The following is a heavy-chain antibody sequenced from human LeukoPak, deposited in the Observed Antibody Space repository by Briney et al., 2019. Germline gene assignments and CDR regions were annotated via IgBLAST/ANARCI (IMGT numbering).Heavy chain of an antibody. D-gene: IGHD6-19*01. J-gene: IGHJ4*02. Sequence: GGSLRLSCAASGFDFSTYSIDWVRQAPGKGLEWVSYISSSSSNIYHADSVKGRFTISRDNAKNSLHLQMNSLRAEDTAVYHCARVGRSGWTVDYWGQGTLVTVSS. CDR1: GFDFSTYS. CDR2: ISSSSSNI. CDR3: ARVGRSGWTVDY. V-gene: IGHV3-48*04.